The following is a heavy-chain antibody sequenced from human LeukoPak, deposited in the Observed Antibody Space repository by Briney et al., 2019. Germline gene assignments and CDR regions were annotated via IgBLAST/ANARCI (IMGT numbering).Heavy chain of an antibody. Sequence: GGSLRPSCAVSGSTSSRNFMSWVRQTPEKELEGVANIDQDGSEKNYVDSVKGRFTISTDNAKNSLFLQMNSLRAEDTAIYYCASGAGWESGYWGQGTLVTVSS. D-gene: IGHD1-26*01. J-gene: IGHJ4*02. V-gene: IGHV3-7*01. CDR2: IDQDGSEK. CDR3: ASGAGWESGY. CDR1: GSTSSRNF.